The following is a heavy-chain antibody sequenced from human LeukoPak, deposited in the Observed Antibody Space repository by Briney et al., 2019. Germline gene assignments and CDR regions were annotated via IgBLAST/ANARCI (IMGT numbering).Heavy chain of an antibody. D-gene: IGHD3-10*01. J-gene: IGHJ4*02. V-gene: IGHV4-59*08. CDR2: IYYSGST. CDR3: ARTGKRQPFDY. CDR1: GGSISSYY. Sequence: SETLSLTCTVSGGSISSYYWSWIRQPPGTGLEWIGYIYYSGSTNYNPSLKSRVTISVDTSKNQFSLKLSSVTAADTAVYYCARTGKRQPFDYWGQGTLVTVSS.